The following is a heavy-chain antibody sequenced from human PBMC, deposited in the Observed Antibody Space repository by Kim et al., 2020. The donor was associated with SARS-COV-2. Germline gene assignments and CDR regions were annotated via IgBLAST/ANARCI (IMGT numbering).Heavy chain of an antibody. J-gene: IGHJ1*01. V-gene: IGHV1-2*02. D-gene: IGHD2-2*02. CDR1: GYTFTGYY. CDR2: INPNSGGT. Sequence: ASVKVSCKASGYTFTGYYMHWVRQAPGQGLEWMGWINPNSGGTNYAQKFQGRVTMTRDTSISTAYMELSRLRSDDTAVYYCARYQAGGGYCSSTSCYTVGFQHWGQGTLVTVSS. CDR3: ARYQAGGGYCSSTSCYTVGFQH.